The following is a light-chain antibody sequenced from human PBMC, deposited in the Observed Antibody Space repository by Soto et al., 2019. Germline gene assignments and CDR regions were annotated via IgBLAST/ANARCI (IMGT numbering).Light chain of an antibody. J-gene: IGKJ2*01. CDR3: QQYGSSPFT. CDR1: QSVSSGY. Sequence: EIVLTQSPGTLSLSPGEGATLSCRASQSVSSGYLAWYQHKPGQAPRLLIYGASTRATGIPDRFSGGGSGTDFTLTISRLEPEDFAVYYFQQYGSSPFTFGQGTRLDIK. CDR2: GAS. V-gene: IGKV3-20*01.